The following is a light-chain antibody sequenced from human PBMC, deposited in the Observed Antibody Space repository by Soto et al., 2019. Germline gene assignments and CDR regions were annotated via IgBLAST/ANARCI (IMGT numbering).Light chain of an antibody. J-gene: IGLJ1*01. Sequence: QSALTQPASVSGSRGQSITISCTGTNSDVGGYNYVSWFQQFPDKAPKLIIYEVRNRPSGVSDRFSGSKSGDTASLTISGLQTADEADYYCSSYTSSSTYVFGTGTKLTVL. V-gene: IGLV2-14*01. CDR1: NSDVGGYNY. CDR3: SSYTSSSTYV. CDR2: EVR.